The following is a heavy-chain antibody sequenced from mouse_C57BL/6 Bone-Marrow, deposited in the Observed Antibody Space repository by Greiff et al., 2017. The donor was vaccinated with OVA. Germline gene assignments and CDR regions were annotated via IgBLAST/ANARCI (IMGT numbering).Heavy chain of an antibody. Sequence: QVQLQQSGPELVKPGASVKISCKASGYAFSSSWMNWVKQRPGKGLEWIGRIYPGDGDTNYNGKFKGKATLTADKSSSTAYMQLSSLTSEDTAVYFCARHGDVYYASSFDYWGQGTTLTVSS. V-gene: IGHV1-82*01. CDR1: GYAFSSSW. J-gene: IGHJ2*01. CDR2: IYPGDGDT. D-gene: IGHD2-3*01. CDR3: ARHGDVYYASSFDY.